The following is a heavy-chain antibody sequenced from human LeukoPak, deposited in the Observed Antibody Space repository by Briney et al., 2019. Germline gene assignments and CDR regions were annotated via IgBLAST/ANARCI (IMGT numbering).Heavy chain of an antibody. J-gene: IGHJ4*02. V-gene: IGHV3-72*01. CDR1: GFTFSDHH. CDR3: AKAHPRSRFDS. Sequence: GGSLRLSCAASGFTFSDHHMDWVRQAPGKGLEWVGRTGNKANSYTTEYAASVKGRFTISRDDSKNSLYLQMNSLKIEDTAVYYCAKAHPRSRFDSWGQGTLVTVSS. D-gene: IGHD2-15*01. CDR2: TGNKANSYTT.